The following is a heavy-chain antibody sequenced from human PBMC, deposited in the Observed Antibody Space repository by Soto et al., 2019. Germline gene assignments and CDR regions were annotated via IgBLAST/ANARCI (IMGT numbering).Heavy chain of an antibody. CDR2: ISGSGGST. D-gene: IGHD6-6*01. CDR1: GFTFSSYA. J-gene: IGHJ4*02. CDR3: AKDYIAARRSGPYYFDY. Sequence: PGGSLRLSCAASGFTFSSYAMSWVRQAPGKGLEWVSAISGSGGSTYYADSVKGRFTISRDNSKNTLYLQMNSLRAEDTAVFYCAKDYIAARRSGPYYFDYWGQGTLVTVSS. V-gene: IGHV3-23*01.